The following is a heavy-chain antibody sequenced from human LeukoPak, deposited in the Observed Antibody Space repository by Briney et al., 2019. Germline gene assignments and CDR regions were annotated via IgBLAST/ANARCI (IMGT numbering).Heavy chain of an antibody. Sequence: VASVKVSCKASGYTFTSYGISWVRQAPGQGLEWMGWISAYNGNTNYAQKLQGRVTMTTDTSTSTAYMELRSLRSDDTAVYYCARDTSLPNGDYAAVNYYGMDVWGQGTTVTVSS. J-gene: IGHJ6*02. CDR1: GYTFTSYG. D-gene: IGHD4-17*01. CDR2: ISAYNGNT. V-gene: IGHV1-18*01. CDR3: ARDTSLPNGDYAAVNYYGMDV.